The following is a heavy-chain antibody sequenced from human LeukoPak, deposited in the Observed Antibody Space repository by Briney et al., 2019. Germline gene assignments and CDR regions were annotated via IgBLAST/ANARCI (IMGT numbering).Heavy chain of an antibody. CDR2: IKQDGSEK. CDR3: ARDCGTTISSYGMDV. D-gene: IGHD1-1*01. J-gene: IGHJ6*02. CDR1: GFTFSTYW. Sequence: GGSLRLSCAASGFTFSTYWMTWVRRAPGMGLEWVANIKQDGSEKYYVDSVKSRFTISRDNAKNSLFLQMNSLRAEDTAVYYCARDCGTTISSYGMDVWGQGTTVTVSS. V-gene: IGHV3-7*01.